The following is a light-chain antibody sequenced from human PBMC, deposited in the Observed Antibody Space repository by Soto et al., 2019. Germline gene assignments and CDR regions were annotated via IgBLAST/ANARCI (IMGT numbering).Light chain of an antibody. CDR2: AAS. CDR1: QGIIND. J-gene: IGKJ1*01. V-gene: IGKV1-17*01. CDR3: QQHSTNQLT. Sequence: DIQMTQFPSSLSASVGDRVTITCRASQGIINDLGWYQQKPGKAPKRLIYAASRLQSGVPSSFSGSGSGKEFTRAISRQQPEDSATFYCQQHSTNQLTFGQGTKVEIK.